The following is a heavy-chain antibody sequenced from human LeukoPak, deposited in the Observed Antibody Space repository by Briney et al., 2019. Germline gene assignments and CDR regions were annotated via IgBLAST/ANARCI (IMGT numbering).Heavy chain of an antibody. V-gene: IGHV4-4*07. J-gene: IGHJ5*02. D-gene: IGHD3-22*01. Sequence: SETLSLTCTVSGGSISSYYWNWIRQPAGKGLEWIGRIYTSGSTNYNPSLKSRVTMSVDTSKNQFSLKLSSVTAADTAVYYCARDPLELDSSGYQYNWFDPWGQGTLVTVSS. CDR2: IYTSGST. CDR1: GGSISSYY. CDR3: ARDPLELDSSGYQYNWFDP.